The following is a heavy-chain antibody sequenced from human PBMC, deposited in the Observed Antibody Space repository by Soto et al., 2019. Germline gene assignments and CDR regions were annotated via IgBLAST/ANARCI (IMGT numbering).Heavy chain of an antibody. D-gene: IGHD5-12*01. Sequence: QVQLQESGPGLVKPSGTLSLTCTVSNGSISSSNWWSWVRQSPGKGLEWIGEVAQNGYIGSIPSLKSRLTILLDKPTNRFSLRLTSVTAADTAAYYCARNRLDGYDFDSWGQGILVTVSS. J-gene: IGHJ4*02. CDR3: ARNRLDGYDFDS. V-gene: IGHV4-4*02. CDR2: VAQNGYI. CDR1: NGSISSSNW.